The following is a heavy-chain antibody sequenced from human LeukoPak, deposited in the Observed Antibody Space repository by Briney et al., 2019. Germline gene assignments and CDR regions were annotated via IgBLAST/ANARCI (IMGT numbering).Heavy chain of an antibody. J-gene: IGHJ5*02. Sequence: KPSETLSLTCAVYGGSFSGYYWSWIRQPPGKGLERIGEINHSGSTNYNPSLKSRVTISVDTSKNQFSLKLSSVTAADTAVYYCAREGIAAAGTSWFDPWGQGTLVTVSS. CDR1: GGSFSGYY. CDR3: AREGIAAAGTSWFDP. D-gene: IGHD6-13*01. V-gene: IGHV4-34*01. CDR2: INHSGST.